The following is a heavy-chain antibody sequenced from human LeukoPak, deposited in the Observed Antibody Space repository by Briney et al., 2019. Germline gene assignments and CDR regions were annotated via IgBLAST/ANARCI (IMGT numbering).Heavy chain of an antibody. CDR1: GFTFSSYA. CDR3: ARGANRYYYDSSGGNYFDY. Sequence: GGSLRLSCAASGFTFSSYAMSWVRQAPGKGLEWVSTISNSNGNTYYAGSVKGRFTISRDNSKNTLYLQMNSLRAEDTAVYYCARGANRYYYDSSGGNYFDYWGQGTLVTVSS. D-gene: IGHD3-22*01. J-gene: IGHJ4*02. CDR2: ISNSNGNT. V-gene: IGHV3-23*01.